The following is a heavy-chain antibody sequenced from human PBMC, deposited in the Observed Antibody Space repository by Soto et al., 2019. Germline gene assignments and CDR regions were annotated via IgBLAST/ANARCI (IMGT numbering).Heavy chain of an antibody. CDR3: ATELSTVKRRLRY. V-gene: IGHV1-24*01. CDR2: FDPEDGET. Sequence: ASVKVSCKVSGYPLTELSMHWVRQAPGKGLEWMGGFDPEDGETIYAQKFQGRVTMTEDTSTDTAYMELSSLRSEDTAVYYCATELSTVKRRLRYWGQRTLVTVSS. J-gene: IGHJ4*02. D-gene: IGHD4-17*01. CDR1: GYPLTELS.